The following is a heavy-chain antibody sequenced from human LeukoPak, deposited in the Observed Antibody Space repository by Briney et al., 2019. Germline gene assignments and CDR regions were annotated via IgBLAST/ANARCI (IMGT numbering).Heavy chain of an antibody. Sequence: GGSLRLSCAASGFTFSSYGMHWVRQAPGKGLEWVANIKQDGSEKYYVDSVKGRFTISRDNAKNSLYLQMNSLRAEDTAVYYCASFTKEWIQLFDYWGQGTLVTASS. CDR2: IKQDGSEK. J-gene: IGHJ4*02. CDR1: GFTFSSYG. V-gene: IGHV3-7*01. CDR3: ASFTKEWIQLFDY. D-gene: IGHD5-18*01.